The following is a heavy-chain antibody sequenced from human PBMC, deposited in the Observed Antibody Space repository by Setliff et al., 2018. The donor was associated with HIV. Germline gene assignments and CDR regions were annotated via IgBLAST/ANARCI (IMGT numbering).Heavy chain of an antibody. J-gene: IGHJ6*03. V-gene: IGHV4-61*01. CDR3: ASEAWTSYGSSSGHYYYYMDV. Sequence: SETLSLTCTVSGDSVSSASYYWSWIRQPPGKGLEWIGYIYCSGTTKYNPSLKSRVTISVDTSKNQFSLKLSSVTAADTAVYYCASEAWTSYGSSSGHYYYYMDVWGKGTTVTVSS. CDR1: GDSVSSASYY. D-gene: IGHD6-6*01. CDR2: IYCSGTT.